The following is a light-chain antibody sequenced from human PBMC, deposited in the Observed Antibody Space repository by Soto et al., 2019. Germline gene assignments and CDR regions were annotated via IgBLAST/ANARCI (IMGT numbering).Light chain of an antibody. Sequence: QSVLTQPPSASRTPGQRVTISCSGSSSNIGTNTVNWYQQLPGTAPKLLIYSNNQRPSGVPVRFSASKSGTSASLAISGLQSEDEADYYCAAWDDSLNGWVFGGGTKVTVL. CDR3: AAWDDSLNGWV. CDR2: SNN. V-gene: IGLV1-44*01. J-gene: IGLJ3*02. CDR1: SSNIGTNT.